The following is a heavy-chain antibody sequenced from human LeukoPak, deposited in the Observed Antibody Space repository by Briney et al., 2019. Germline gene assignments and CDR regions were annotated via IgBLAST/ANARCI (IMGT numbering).Heavy chain of an antibody. CDR1: GFTLSSYA. Sequence: GGSLRLSCAASGFTLSSYAMSWVRQAPGKGLEWASYISSSSNTIYYADSVQGRFTISRDNANNSLYLQMNSLRAEDTAVYYCARDGYDFWSGYPTTVDFWGQGTLVTVSS. D-gene: IGHD3-3*01. J-gene: IGHJ4*02. V-gene: IGHV3-48*01. CDR3: ARDGYDFWSGYPTTVDF. CDR2: ISSSSNTI.